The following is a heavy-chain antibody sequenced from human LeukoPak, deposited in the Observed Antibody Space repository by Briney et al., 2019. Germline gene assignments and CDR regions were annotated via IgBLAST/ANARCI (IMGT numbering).Heavy chain of an antibody. CDR3: ASCSRSAYYDILTAYYDY. CDR1: GFSFNNFA. J-gene: IGHJ4*02. CDR2: ISYDGGKE. Sequence: GGSLRLSCVASGFSFNNFAMHWVRQAPGRGLEWVAVISYDGGKEHYAESMKGRFTISRDNSSNTLYLEINSPTPEDTAIYYCASCSRSAYYDILTAYYDYWGQGTQVTVSS. D-gene: IGHD3-9*01. V-gene: IGHV3-30-3*01.